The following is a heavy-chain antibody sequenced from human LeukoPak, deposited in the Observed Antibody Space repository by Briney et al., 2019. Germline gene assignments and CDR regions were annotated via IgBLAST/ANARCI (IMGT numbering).Heavy chain of an antibody. Sequence: PVGSLRISWAAHGLSVSNNGMYWVRQVPGRGLEWSSYGRGSSGTIYYTASVKCLFTISRDNAKCSLYLQMNSLRDEDTAVYYCARNPYGSGTLLSAWFDPWGHGTLVTVSS. CDR3: ARNPYGSGTLLSAWFDP. CDR2: GRGSSGTI. J-gene: IGHJ5*02. V-gene: IGHV3-48*02. D-gene: IGHD3-10*01. CDR1: GLSVSNNG.